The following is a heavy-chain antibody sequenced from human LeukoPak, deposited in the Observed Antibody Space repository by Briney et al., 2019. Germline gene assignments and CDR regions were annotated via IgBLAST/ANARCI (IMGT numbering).Heavy chain of an antibody. D-gene: IGHD2-2*01. CDR1: GGSFSGYY. Sequence: SETLSLTCAVYGGSFSGYYWSWIRQPPGKGLEWIGETNHSGSTNYNPSLKSRVTISVDTSKNQFSLKLSSVTAADTAVYYCARVPQKYCSSTSCSDWGQGTLVTVSS. CDR2: TNHSGST. J-gene: IGHJ4*02. V-gene: IGHV4-34*01. CDR3: ARVPQKYCSSTSCSD.